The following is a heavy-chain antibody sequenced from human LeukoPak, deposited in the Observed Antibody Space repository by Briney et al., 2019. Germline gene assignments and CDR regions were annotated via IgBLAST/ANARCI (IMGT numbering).Heavy chain of an antibody. D-gene: IGHD6-19*01. J-gene: IGHJ4*02. Sequence: GGSLRLSCAASGFTFSSYGMSWVRQAPGKGLEWVGRIKRNSDGGTTDYTAPVKGRFTISRDDSKNTLYVQMNSLKSEDTAVYYCTTDGGPGYSGWYNYWGQGTQVTVSS. CDR1: GFTFSSYG. V-gene: IGHV3-15*01. CDR2: IKRNSDGGTT. CDR3: TTDGGPGYSGWYNY.